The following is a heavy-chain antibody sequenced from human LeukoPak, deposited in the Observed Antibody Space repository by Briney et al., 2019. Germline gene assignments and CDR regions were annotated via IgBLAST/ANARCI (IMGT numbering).Heavy chain of an antibody. V-gene: IGHV4-39*07. J-gene: IGHJ4*02. Sequence: SETLSLTCTVSGGSISSRHYSWCWIRQPPGKGLEWIGSFFYSGSTYSDPSLKSRVTISVDKSKNQFSLKLSSVTAADTAVYYCARSSSSWYFGFDYWGQGTLVTVSS. CDR3: ARSSSSWYFGFDY. D-gene: IGHD6-13*01. CDR1: GGSISSRHYS. CDR2: FFYSGST.